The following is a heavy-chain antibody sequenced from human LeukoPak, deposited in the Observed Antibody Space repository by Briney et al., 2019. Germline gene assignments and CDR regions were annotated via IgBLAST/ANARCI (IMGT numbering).Heavy chain of an antibody. V-gene: IGHV3-48*03. D-gene: IGHD3-22*01. CDR2: ISRSANTI. J-gene: IGHJ4*02. CDR3: ATRGYYYDSGGYSYFDY. Sequence: GGSVRLSCAASGFTFSSYEMNWVRQAPGNGLEWVSYISRSANTIYYADSVKGRFTISRDNAKNSLYLQMNSLRAEDTAVYYCATRGYYYDSGGYSYFDYWGQGTLVTVSS. CDR1: GFTFSSYE.